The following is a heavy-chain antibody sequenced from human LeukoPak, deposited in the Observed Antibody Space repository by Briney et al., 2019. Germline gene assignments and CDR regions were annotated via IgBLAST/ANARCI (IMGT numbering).Heavy chain of an antibody. D-gene: IGHD3-22*01. V-gene: IGHV3-23*01. CDR2: LSGSGVST. CDR3: AKGPEGIYYDSSGSPRYYFDY. CDR1: GFTFSSYA. Sequence: PGGSLRLSCAASGFTFSSYAISWVRQAPGKGLEWVSALSGSGVSTYYADSVRGRFTISRDNSKDTLYLQMNSLRAEDTAVYYCAKGPEGIYYDSSGSPRYYFDYWGQGTLVTVSS. J-gene: IGHJ4*02.